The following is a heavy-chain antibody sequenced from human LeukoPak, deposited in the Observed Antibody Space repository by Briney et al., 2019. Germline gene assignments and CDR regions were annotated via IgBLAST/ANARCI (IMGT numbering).Heavy chain of an antibody. J-gene: IGHJ3*01. CDR3: AKAEEYSGSGSYYRGHRGADAFEV. Sequence: VASVTVSCKTFGYPFSSCGINWVRQAPGQGLEWMGWISGYNGDTNYAQKFQGRVTMTTDTSTSTAYMDLGRLRSDDTAIYYCAKAEEYSGSGSYYRGHRGADAFEVWGQGTMVTVSS. CDR2: ISGYNGDT. D-gene: IGHD3-10*01. V-gene: IGHV1-18*01. CDR1: GYPFSSCG.